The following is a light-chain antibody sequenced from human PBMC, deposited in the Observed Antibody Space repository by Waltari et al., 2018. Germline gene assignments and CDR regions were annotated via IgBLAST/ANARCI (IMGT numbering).Light chain of an antibody. J-gene: IGKJ4*01. CDR3: QQYDGEVVT. CDR2: GTS. V-gene: IGKV3-20*01. Sequence: EIVLTQSPATLSLSPGERATLSCRASQSVTSISLTWYQQKLGQAPRLLISGTSSKATGIPDRFSGSGSGTDFTLTISRLEPEDFASYYCQQYDGEVVTFGGGTKVEI. CDR1: QSVTSIS.